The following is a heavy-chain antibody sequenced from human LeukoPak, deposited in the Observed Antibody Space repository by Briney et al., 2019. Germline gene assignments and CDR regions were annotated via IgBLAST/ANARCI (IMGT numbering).Heavy chain of an antibody. D-gene: IGHD3-10*01. V-gene: IGHV4-39*07. J-gene: IGHJ6*03. CDR2: IYYSGST. CDR3: AREGSYYGSGSYSFYYNYYMDV. CDR1: AGSISSSSYY. Sequence: SETLSLTCTVSAGSISSSSYYWGWIRQPPGKGLEWIGSIYYSGSTYYNPSNKSRVTISVDTSKNQFSLKLSSVTAADTAVYYCAREGSYYGSGSYSFYYNYYMDVWGKGTTVTISS.